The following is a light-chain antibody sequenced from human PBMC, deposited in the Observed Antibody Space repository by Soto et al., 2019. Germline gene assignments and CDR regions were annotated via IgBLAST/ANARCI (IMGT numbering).Light chain of an antibody. V-gene: IGKV1-39*01. CDR2: AAS. J-gene: IGKJ5*01. CDR3: KQSYSTPIT. Sequence: DIQMTQSPSSLSASVGDRVTITCRASQSISSYLNWYQQKPGKAPKLLIYAASSLQSGVPSRFSGSGSGTDFTLTISSLLPEDFATYYCKQSYSTPITFGQGTRLEIK. CDR1: QSISSY.